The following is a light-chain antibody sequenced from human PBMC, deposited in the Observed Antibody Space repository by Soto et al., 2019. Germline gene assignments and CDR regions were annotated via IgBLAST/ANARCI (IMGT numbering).Light chain of an antibody. J-gene: IGKJ5*01. CDR1: QTVSRW. Sequence: DIQMTQAPSTLSASVGDRVAITCRAIQTVSRWLAWYQQKPGKAPQLLIEKASTLESGVPSRFSGSGSGTDFTLTIKSLQPEDYATYYCQQFHSFPITFGQGTRLEIK. CDR3: QQFHSFPIT. V-gene: IGKV1-5*03. CDR2: KAS.